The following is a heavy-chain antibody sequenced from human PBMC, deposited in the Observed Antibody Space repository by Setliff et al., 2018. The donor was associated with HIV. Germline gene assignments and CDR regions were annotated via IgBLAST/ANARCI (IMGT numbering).Heavy chain of an antibody. D-gene: IGHD3-10*01. V-gene: IGHV4-39*07. CDR2: IYYRGSA. Sequence: SETLSLTCTVSGGSITTTNYYWGWVRQSPGKGLEWIGVIYYRGSAYYNLSLQSRVTLSVDTSKNSFSLHLTSVTAADTAVYFCAGARGPPLPVLDFWGQGTLVTVPQ. CDR3: AGARGPPLPVLDF. J-gene: IGHJ4*02. CDR1: GGSITTTNYY.